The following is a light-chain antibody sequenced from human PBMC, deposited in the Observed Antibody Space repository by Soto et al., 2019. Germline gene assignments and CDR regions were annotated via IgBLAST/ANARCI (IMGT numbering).Light chain of an antibody. J-gene: IGKJ1*01. V-gene: IGKV1-5*03. CDR1: QTISSW. CDR2: KAS. CDR3: HHHTSYSGA. Sequence: DIHMTQSPSTLSGSVGXRVTITCRASQTISSWVAWYQQKPGKAPKLLIYKASTLKSGVPSRFSGSGSGTKITLTIKSMQPDDFANYYCHHHTSYSGAFGQGTKVEVK.